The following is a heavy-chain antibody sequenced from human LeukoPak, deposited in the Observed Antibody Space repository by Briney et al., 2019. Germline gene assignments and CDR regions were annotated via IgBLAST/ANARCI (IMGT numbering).Heavy chain of an antibody. CDR3: ARVDLSSPWDYYDSSGYYPW. J-gene: IGHJ4*02. V-gene: IGHV1-69*05. CDR2: IIPIFGTA. CDR1: GGTFSSYA. D-gene: IGHD3-22*01. Sequence: SVKVSCKASGGTFSSYAISWVRQAPGQGLEWMGGIIPIFGTANYAQKFQGRVTITTDESTSTAYMELSSLRSEDTAVYYCARVDLSSPWDYYDSSGYYPWWGQGTLVTVSS.